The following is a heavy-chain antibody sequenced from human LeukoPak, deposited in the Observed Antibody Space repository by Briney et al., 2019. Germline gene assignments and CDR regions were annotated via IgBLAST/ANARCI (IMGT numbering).Heavy chain of an antibody. D-gene: IGHD3-22*01. Sequence: TSGESLKISCKESGYSFTNYWIGWVRQMPGKGLEWMRFIYGGGSDTRYSPSFQGQVTMSVDKSISTAYLQWSSLEASDTAMYYCAREVVGTGAWFDPWGQGTLVPVSS. CDR1: GYSFTNYW. J-gene: IGHJ5*02. CDR2: IYGGGSDT. V-gene: IGHV5-51*01. CDR3: AREVVGTGAWFDP.